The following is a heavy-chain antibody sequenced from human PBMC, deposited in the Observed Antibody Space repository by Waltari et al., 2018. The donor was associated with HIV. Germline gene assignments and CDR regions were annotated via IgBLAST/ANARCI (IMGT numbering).Heavy chain of an antibody. Sequence: EVQLVESGGGLVQPGRSLRLSCAASGFTFDDYAMPWVRQAPGKGLEWVSGISWKSDSIGYADSVKGRFTISRDNAKNSLYLQMNSLRAEDTALYYCAKDYKSGWHFDYWGQGTLVTVSS. CDR3: AKDYKSGWHFDY. CDR2: ISWKSDSI. CDR1: GFTFDDYA. D-gene: IGHD6-19*01. J-gene: IGHJ4*02. V-gene: IGHV3-9*01.